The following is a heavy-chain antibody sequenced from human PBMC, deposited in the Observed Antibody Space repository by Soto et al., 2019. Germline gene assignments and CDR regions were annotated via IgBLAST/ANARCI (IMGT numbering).Heavy chain of an antibody. V-gene: IGHV4-30-4*01. CDR3: ARTPRYGDYGSLSFMDY. CDR2: IYYSGST. J-gene: IGHJ4*02. Sequence: SETLSLTCTVSGGSISSGDYYWSWIRQPPGKGLEWIGYIYYSGSTYYNPSLKSRVTISVDTSKSQFSLKLSSVTAADTAVYYCARTPRYGDYGSLSFMDYWGQGTLVTVSS. D-gene: IGHD4-17*01. CDR1: GGSISSGDYY.